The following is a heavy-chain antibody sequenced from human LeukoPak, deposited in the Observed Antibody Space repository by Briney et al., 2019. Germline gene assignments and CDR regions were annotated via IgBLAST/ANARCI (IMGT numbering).Heavy chain of an antibody. CDR1: GYSISSGYY. Sequence: SETLSLTCAVSGYSISSGYYWGWTRQPPGKGLEWIGSIYHSGSTYYNPSLKSRVTISVDTSKNHFSLKLSSVTAADTAVYYCARDRIYGSGSYFYYGMDVWGKGTTVTVSS. V-gene: IGHV4-38-2*02. CDR3: ARDRIYGSGSYFYYGMDV. CDR2: IYHSGST. J-gene: IGHJ6*04. D-gene: IGHD3-10*01.